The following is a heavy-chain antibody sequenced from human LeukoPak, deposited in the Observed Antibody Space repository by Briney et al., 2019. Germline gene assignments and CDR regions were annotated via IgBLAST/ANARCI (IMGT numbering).Heavy chain of an antibody. CDR3: ARLEVYYDFWSGYPYYFDY. V-gene: IGHV4-39*01. Sequence: SETLSLTCTVSGGSISSSSYYWSWIRQPPGKGLEWIGSIYYSGSTYYNPSLKSRVTISVDTSKNQFSLKLSSVTAADTAVYYCARLEVYYDFWSGYPYYFDYWGQGTLVTVSS. J-gene: IGHJ4*02. D-gene: IGHD3-3*01. CDR1: GGSISSSSYY. CDR2: IYYSGST.